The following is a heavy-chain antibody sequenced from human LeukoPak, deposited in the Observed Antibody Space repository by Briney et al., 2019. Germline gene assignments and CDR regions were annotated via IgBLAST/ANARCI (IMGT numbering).Heavy chain of an antibody. CDR2: MNPNSGNT. D-gene: IGHD6-19*01. Sequence: GASVKVSCKASGYTFTSYDINWVRQATGQGLEWMGWMNPNSGNTGYAQKFQGRVTITRNTSISTAYMELSSLRSEDTAVYYCARQIAVAGYYYFDYWGQGTLVTVSS. CDR3: ARQIAVAGYYYFDY. CDR1: GYTFTSYD. V-gene: IGHV1-8*03. J-gene: IGHJ4*02.